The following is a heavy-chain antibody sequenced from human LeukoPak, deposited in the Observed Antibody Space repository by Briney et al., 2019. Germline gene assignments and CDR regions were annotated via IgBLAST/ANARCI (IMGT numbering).Heavy chain of an antibody. CDR1: GCTFSSYA. J-gene: IGHJ4*02. D-gene: IGHD3-22*01. V-gene: IGHV1-69*05. CDR2: IIPIFGTA. CDR3: GRLPVEISGYYPRDFDY. Sequence: SVTVSCKASGCTFSSYAISWVRQAPGQGPDWMGRIIPIFGTANYAQKFYGRVTITMDEYTSTAYLELSSLSSEDAAVYYCGRLPVEISGYYPRDFDYCGPGSLVTVSS.